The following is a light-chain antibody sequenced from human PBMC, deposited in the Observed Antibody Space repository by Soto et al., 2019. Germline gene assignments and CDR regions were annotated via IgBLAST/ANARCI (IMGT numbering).Light chain of an antibody. J-gene: IGKJ3*01. Sequence: DIQMTQSPTSLSASVGDRVTITCRASQDIRNFVAWYQQKPGKAPKLLIYAASTLQSGVPSRFSGSGSGTDFTLTINRLQPEDVATYSCQKYSSVHFFGPGTKVEIK. CDR2: AAS. CDR1: QDIRNF. CDR3: QKYSSVHF. V-gene: IGKV1-27*01.